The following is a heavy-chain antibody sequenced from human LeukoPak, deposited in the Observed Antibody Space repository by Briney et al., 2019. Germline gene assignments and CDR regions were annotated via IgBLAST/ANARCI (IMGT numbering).Heavy chain of an antibody. J-gene: IGHJ3*02. CDR2: IYSSGST. CDR1: GGSISSYH. D-gene: IGHD5-12*01. Sequence: SETLSLTCTVSGGSISSYHWSWIRQPPGKGLQWIGFIYSSGSTNYNPSLKSRVTISLDTSKNQFSLRVSSVTSADTAVYYCARGNSGYDYAFDISGQGTMVTVSS. CDR3: ARGNSGYDYAFDI. V-gene: IGHV4-59*01.